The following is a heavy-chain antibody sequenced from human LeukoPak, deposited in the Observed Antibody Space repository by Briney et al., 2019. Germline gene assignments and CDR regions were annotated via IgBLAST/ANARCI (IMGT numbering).Heavy chain of an antibody. V-gene: IGHV1-2*02. CDR2: INPNSGGT. Sequence: ASVKVSCKASGYTFTGYYMHWVRQAPGQGLEWMGWINPNSGGTNYAQKFQGRVTMTRDTSISTAYMELSRLRSDDAAVYYCARSDWGLSPAAGEEFDYWGQGTLVTVSS. CDR3: ARSDWGLSPAAGEEFDY. J-gene: IGHJ4*02. D-gene: IGHD6-13*01. CDR1: GYTFTGYY.